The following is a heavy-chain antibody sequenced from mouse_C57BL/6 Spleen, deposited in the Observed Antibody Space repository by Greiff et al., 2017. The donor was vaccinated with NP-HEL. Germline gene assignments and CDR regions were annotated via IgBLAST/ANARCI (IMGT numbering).Heavy chain of an antibody. CDR1: GYAFSSSW. V-gene: IGHV1-82*01. D-gene: IGHD4-1*01. CDR3: ALGTDPWFAY. CDR2: IYPGDGDT. J-gene: IGHJ3*01. Sequence: VQLQQSGPELVKPGASVKISCKASGYAFSSSWMNWVKQRPGKGLEWIGRIYPGDGDTNYNGKFKGKATLTADKSSSTAYMQLSSLTSEDSAVYFCALGTDPWFAYWGQGTLVTFSA.